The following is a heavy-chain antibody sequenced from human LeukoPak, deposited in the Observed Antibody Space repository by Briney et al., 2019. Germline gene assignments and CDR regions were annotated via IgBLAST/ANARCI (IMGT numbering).Heavy chain of an antibody. CDR3: AREVREVGGYEWIWFDP. Sequence: ASVKVSCKASGYTFTGYYMHWVRQAPGQGLEWMGWINPNSGGTNYAQKFQGRVTMTRDTSISTAYMELSRLRSDDTAVYYCAREVREVGGYEWIWFDPWGQGTLVTVSS. CDR1: GYTFTGYY. V-gene: IGHV1-2*02. D-gene: IGHD5-12*01. J-gene: IGHJ5*02. CDR2: INPNSGGT.